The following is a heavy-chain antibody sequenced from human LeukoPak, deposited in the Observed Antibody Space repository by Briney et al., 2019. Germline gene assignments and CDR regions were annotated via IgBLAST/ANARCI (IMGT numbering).Heavy chain of an antibody. D-gene: IGHD6-25*01. J-gene: IGHJ4*02. V-gene: IGHV3-9*01. CDR2: ISWNSGSI. Sequence: PGRSLRLSCAASGCTFDDYAMPWVRQAPGKGLGLGSGISWNSGSIGYADSVKGRFTISRDNAKNSLYLQMTSLRAEDPALYYCAKASGRPPSGVWGQGTLVTVSS. CDR3: AKASGRPPSGV. CDR1: GCTFDDYA.